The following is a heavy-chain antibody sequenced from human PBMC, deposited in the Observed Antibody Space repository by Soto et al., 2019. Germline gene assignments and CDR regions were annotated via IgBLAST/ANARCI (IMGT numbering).Heavy chain of an antibody. D-gene: IGHD3-22*01. V-gene: IGHV1-69*01. J-gene: IGHJ3*02. CDR1: GDSFSTSA. CDR3: ATEGDSSDSSDDYGGGFDI. Sequence: QVQLVQSGAEVKKPGSSVKVSCKASGDSFSTSAINWVRQAPGQGLEWMVGIIPIFGTPNYAQKFQDRVTITADESTNTTYVELSSLRSEDTAMYYCATEGDSSDSSDDYGGGFDIWGQGTMVVVSS. CDR2: IIPIFGTP.